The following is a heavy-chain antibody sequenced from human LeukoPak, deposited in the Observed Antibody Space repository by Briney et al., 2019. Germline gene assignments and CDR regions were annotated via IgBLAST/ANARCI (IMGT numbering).Heavy chain of an antibody. V-gene: IGHV1-69*01. CDR1: EGTFSSYA. D-gene: IGHD5-18*01. CDR3: ARDPRKRGYSYGRPGYYGMDV. J-gene: IGHJ6*02. CDR2: IIPIFGTA. Sequence: GSSVKVSCKASEGTFSSYAISWVRQAPGQGLEWMGGIIPIFGTANYAQKFQGRVTITADESTSTAYMELSSLRSEDTAVYYCARDPRKRGYSYGRPGYYGMDVWGQGTTVTVSS.